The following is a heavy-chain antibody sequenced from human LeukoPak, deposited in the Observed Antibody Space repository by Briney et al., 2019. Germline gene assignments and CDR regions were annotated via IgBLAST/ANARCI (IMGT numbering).Heavy chain of an antibody. Sequence: SSETLSLTCTVSGYSISSGYYWGWIRQPPGKGLEWIGSIYHSGSTYYNPSLKSRVTISVDTSKNQFSLKLTSVTAADTAVYFCARGGYYGSGNDFRFDPWGQGTLVIVSS. V-gene: IGHV4-38-2*02. D-gene: IGHD3-10*01. CDR2: IYHSGST. J-gene: IGHJ5*02. CDR3: ARGGYYGSGNDFRFDP. CDR1: GYSISSGYY.